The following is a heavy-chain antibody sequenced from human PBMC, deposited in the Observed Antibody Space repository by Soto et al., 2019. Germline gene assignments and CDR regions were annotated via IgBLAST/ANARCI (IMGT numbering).Heavy chain of an antibody. Sequence: SVKVSCKASGGTFSSYAISWVRQAPGQGLEWMGGIIPIFGTANYAQKFQGRVTITADESTSTAYMELSSLRSEDTAVYYCARGPFIAAAGSEYFQHWGQGTLVTVSS. D-gene: IGHD6-13*01. CDR3: ARGPFIAAAGSEYFQH. V-gene: IGHV1-69*13. J-gene: IGHJ1*01. CDR2: IIPIFGTA. CDR1: GGTFSSYA.